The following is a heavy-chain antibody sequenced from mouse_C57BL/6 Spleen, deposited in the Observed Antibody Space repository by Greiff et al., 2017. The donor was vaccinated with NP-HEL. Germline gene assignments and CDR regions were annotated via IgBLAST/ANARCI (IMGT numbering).Heavy chain of an antibody. Sequence: VQLQQSGAELVRPGTSVKVSCKASGYAFTNYLIEWVKQRPGQGLEWIGVINPGSGGTNYNEKFKGKATLTADKSSSTAYMQLSSLTSEDSAVYFCARSADGYYDDAMDYWGQGTSVTVSS. V-gene: IGHV1-54*01. CDR1: GYAFTNYL. CDR2: INPGSGGT. D-gene: IGHD2-3*01. CDR3: ARSADGYYDDAMDY. J-gene: IGHJ4*01.